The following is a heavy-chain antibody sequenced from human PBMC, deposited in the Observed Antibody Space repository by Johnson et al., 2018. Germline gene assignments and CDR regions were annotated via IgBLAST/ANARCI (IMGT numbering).Heavy chain of an antibody. Sequence: VQLVESGGGLVKXGGSLRLSCAASGFTFSNAWMSWVRQAPGKGLEWVGRIKSKTDGGTTDYAAPVKGRLPLPRDDSKNTLYLQMNSLTTEDTAVYYCTTYYDILTGYPLGAFDIWGQGTMVTVSS. CDR3: TTYYDILTGYPLGAFDI. V-gene: IGHV3-15*01. D-gene: IGHD3-9*01. J-gene: IGHJ3*02. CDR2: IKSKTDGGTT. CDR1: GFTFSNAW.